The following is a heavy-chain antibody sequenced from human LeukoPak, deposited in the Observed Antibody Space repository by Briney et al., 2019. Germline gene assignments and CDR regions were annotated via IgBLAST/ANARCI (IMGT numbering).Heavy chain of an antibody. D-gene: IGHD3-22*01. V-gene: IGHV4-4*07. Sequence: PSETLSLTCTVSGGSISTYYWSWIGQPAGKGLEWIGRIYTSGSTNYNPSLKSRVTMSVDTSKNQFSLKLSSVTAADTAIYFCARDRNYDHAFDIWGQGTMSPFLQ. CDR2: IYTSGST. J-gene: IGHJ3*02. CDR3: ARDRNYDHAFDI. CDR1: GGSISTYY.